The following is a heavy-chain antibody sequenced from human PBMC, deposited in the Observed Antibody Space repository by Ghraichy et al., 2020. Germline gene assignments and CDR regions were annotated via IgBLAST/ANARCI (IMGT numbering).Heavy chain of an antibody. CDR1: GGSISSYY. CDR2: IYTSGST. Sequence: SETLSLTCTVSGGSISSYYWSWIRQPPGKGLEWIGYIYTSGSTNYNPSLKSRVTISVDTSKNQFSLKLSSVTAADTAVYYCARGNYDFWSGPYYFDYWGQGTLVTVSS. D-gene: IGHD3-3*01. CDR3: ARGNYDFWSGPYYFDY. V-gene: IGHV4-4*09. J-gene: IGHJ4*02.